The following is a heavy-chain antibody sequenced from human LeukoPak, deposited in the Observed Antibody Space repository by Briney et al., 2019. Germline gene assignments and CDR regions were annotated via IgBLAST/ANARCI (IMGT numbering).Heavy chain of an antibody. J-gene: IGHJ1*01. V-gene: IGHV3-23*01. CDR2: ISGSGGST. D-gene: IGHD3-22*01. CDR3: ARHPPTPYYYDSSGYYPYAEYSQH. CDR1: GFTFSSYG. Sequence: GGSLRLSCAASGFTFSSYGMSWVRQAPGKGLEWVSAISGSGGSTYYADSVKGRFTISRDNSKNTLYLQMNSLRAEDTAVYYCARHPPTPYYYDSSGYYPYAEYSQHWGQGTLVTVSS.